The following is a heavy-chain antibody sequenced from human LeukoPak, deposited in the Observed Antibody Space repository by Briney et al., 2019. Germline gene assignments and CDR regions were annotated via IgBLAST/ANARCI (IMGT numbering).Heavy chain of an antibody. Sequence: GSLRLSCAASGFTFSSSAMNWVRQAPGQGLEWVSAISGSGGSTYYADSVQGRFTISRDNSKDTLYLQVSSLRAEDTAVYYCAKDFAGDRDYWGQGTLVTVSS. D-gene: IGHD4-17*01. CDR1: GFTFSSSA. CDR2: ISGSGGST. V-gene: IGHV3-23*01. J-gene: IGHJ4*02. CDR3: AKDFAGDRDY.